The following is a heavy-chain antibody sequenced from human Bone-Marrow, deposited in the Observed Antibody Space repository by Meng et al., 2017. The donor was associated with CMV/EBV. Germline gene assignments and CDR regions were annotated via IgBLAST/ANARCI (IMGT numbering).Heavy chain of an antibody. D-gene: IGHD5-12*01. Sequence: QVQVVQSVVALNTPGSAVNVTGTASGVTFSSYAISWVRQAPGQGLEWMGGIIPIFDTANSAQKFQGRVTITADESTSTAYMELSSLRSEDTAVYYCARALGDIGLDYWGQGTLVTVSS. J-gene: IGHJ4*02. CDR3: ARALGDIGLDY. CDR2: IIPIFDTA. V-gene: IGHV1-69*01. CDR1: GVTFSSYA.